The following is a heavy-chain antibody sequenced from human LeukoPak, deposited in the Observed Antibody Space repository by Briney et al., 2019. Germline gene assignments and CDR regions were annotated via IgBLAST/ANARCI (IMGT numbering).Heavy chain of an antibody. J-gene: IGHJ4*02. Sequence: GESLKISCKASEYIFSTHWIGWVRQMPGKGLEWMGIIYLRDFHIKYSPSFQGQVTISADKSISTAYLQWSSLKASDTAMYYCTRLVCPGKYCSGGSCYFDYWGQGTLVTVSS. CDR1: EYIFSTHW. D-gene: IGHD2-15*01. CDR3: TRLVCPGKYCSGGSCYFDY. CDR2: IYLRDFHI. V-gene: IGHV5-51*01.